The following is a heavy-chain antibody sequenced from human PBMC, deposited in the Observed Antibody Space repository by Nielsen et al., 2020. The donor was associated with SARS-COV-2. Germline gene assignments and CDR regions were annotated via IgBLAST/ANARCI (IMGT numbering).Heavy chain of an antibody. CDR3: TTEIEYYYDSSGYPRGRFDY. V-gene: IGHV3-15*01. CDR2: IKSKTDGGTT. CDR1: GFTFSNAW. J-gene: IGHJ4*02. Sequence: GGSLRLSCAASGFTFSNAWMSWVRQAPGKGLEWVGRIKSKTDGGTTDYAAPVKGRFTISRDDSKNTLYLQMNSLKTEDTAVYYCTTEIEYYYDSSGYPRGRFDYWGQGTLVTVSS. D-gene: IGHD3-22*01.